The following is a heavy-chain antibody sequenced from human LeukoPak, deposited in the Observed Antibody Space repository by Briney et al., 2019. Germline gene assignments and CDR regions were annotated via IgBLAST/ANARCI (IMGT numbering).Heavy chain of an antibody. V-gene: IGHV3-53*01. D-gene: IGHD6-19*01. CDR1: GFTISSNY. J-gene: IGHJ3*02. Sequence: GGSLRLSCAASGFTISSNYMSWVRQAPGKGLEWVSVIYSGGNTYYADSVKGRFTISRDNSKNTLYLQMNSLRAEDTAVYYCARVVAVAGTEAFDIWGQGTMVTVSS. CDR2: IYSGGNT. CDR3: ARVVAVAGTEAFDI.